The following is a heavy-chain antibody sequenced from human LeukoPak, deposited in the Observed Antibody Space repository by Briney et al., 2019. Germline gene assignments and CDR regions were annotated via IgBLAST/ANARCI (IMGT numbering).Heavy chain of an antibody. V-gene: IGHV3-7*01. CDR2: ITPDGSQT. J-gene: IGHJ6*04. D-gene: IGHD3-10*02. CDR3: AELGITMIGGV. Sequence: GGSLRLSCAASGFTFSSSWMSWVRQAPGKGLEWVANITPDGSQTYSVDSVKGRFTISRDNAKNSLYLQVNSLRAEDTAVYYCAELGITMIGGVWGKGTTVTISS. CDR1: GFTFSSSW.